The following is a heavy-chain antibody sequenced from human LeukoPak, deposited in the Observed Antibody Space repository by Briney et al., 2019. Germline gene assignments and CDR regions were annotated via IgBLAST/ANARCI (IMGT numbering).Heavy chain of an antibody. J-gene: IGHJ4*02. D-gene: IGHD3-22*01. CDR3: ARDVPYYYDSSGDGDY. CDR2: ISSSSSYI. V-gene: IGHV3-21*01. CDR1: GFTFSIYS. Sequence: GGSLRLSCVVSGFTFSIYSMNWVRQAPGKGLEWVSSISSSSSYIYYADSVKGRFTISRDNAKNSLYLQMNSLRAEDTAVYYCARDVPYYYDSSGDGDYWGQGTLVTVSS.